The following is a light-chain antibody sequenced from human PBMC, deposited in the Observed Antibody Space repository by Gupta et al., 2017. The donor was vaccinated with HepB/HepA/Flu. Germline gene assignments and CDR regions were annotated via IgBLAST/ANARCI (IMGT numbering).Light chain of an antibody. CDR3: CSSAGAGSIYI. J-gene: IGLJ2*01. V-gene: IGLV2-23*02. Sequence: QSAMTQPASVSGSPGQTPTISCTGTISDIGSNNLVSWFQHHPGKVPKLIIYEVSRRPSGFSNRFSASKSDITASLTISGLQAEDEADYYCCSSAGAGSIYIFGGGTKLTVL. CDR1: ISDIGSNNL. CDR2: EVS.